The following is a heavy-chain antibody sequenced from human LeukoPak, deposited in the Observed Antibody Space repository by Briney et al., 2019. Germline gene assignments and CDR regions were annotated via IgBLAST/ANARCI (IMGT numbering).Heavy chain of an antibody. J-gene: IGHJ6*03. CDR3: ARDYTYYDFWSTKPRGYYYMDV. V-gene: IGHV4-59*12. D-gene: IGHD3-3*01. CDR2: IYYSGST. Sequence: SETLSLTCTVSGGSISSYYWSWIRQPPGKGLEWIGDIYYSGSTNYNPSLKSRVTISVDTSKNQFSLKLRSVTAADTAVYYCARDYTYYDFWSTKPRGYYYMDVWGKGTTVTVSS. CDR1: GGSISSYY.